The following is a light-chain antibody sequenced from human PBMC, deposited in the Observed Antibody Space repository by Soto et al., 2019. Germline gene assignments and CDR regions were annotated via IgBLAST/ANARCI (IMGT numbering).Light chain of an antibody. CDR1: QSIGSW. CDR2: KAS. V-gene: IGKV1-5*03. Sequence: DIQMTQSPSTLSASVGDRVTITCRASQSIGSWLAWFQQKPGKAPKLLIYKASSLESGVPSRFSGSGSGTEFTLTISSLQPDDFATYYCQQYKSFSTFGQGTKVEIK. CDR3: QQYKSFST. J-gene: IGKJ1*01.